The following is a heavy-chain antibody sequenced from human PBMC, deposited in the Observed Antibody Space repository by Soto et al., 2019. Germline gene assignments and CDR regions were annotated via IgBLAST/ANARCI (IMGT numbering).Heavy chain of an antibody. J-gene: IGHJ4*02. V-gene: IGHV3-7*01. CDR1: GFIFSNYR. CDR3: VRGNMVAFDS. D-gene: IGHD3-10*01. Sequence: QLGGPLRLSCAASGFIFSNYRMGWVRQAPGKGLEWVADIYRDGTEKYYVDSVKGRLTISRDDAKSSLSLQMNSLRAEDTAVFYCVRGNMVAFDSWGQGTLVTVSS. CDR2: IYRDGTEK.